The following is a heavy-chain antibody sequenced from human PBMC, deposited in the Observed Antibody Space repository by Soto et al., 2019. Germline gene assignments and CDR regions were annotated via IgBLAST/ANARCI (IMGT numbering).Heavy chain of an antibody. D-gene: IGHD3-10*01. CDR2: INHSGST. V-gene: IGHV4-34*01. CDR1: GGSFSGYY. J-gene: IGHJ4*02. CDR3: ARGRLWSQLPTW. Sequence: KPSETLSLTCAVYGGSFSGYYWSWIRQPPGKGLEWIGEINHSGSTNYNPSLKSRVTISVDTSKNQFSLKLSSVTAADTAVYYCARGRLWSQLPTWWGQGTLVTVSS.